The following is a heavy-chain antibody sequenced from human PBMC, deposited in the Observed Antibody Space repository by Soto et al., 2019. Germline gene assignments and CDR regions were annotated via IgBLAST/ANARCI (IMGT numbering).Heavy chain of an antibody. D-gene: IGHD5-12*01. CDR1: VFTFSSYA. Sequence: GSLTLSCAASVFTFSSYAMHWVRQAPGKGLEWVAVISYDGSNKYYADAVKGRFTISRDNSKNTLYLQMNSLRAEDTAVYYCASSRDGYDYWGQGTLVTVSS. J-gene: IGHJ4*02. V-gene: IGHV3-30-3*01. CDR2: ISYDGSNK. CDR3: ASSRDGYDY.